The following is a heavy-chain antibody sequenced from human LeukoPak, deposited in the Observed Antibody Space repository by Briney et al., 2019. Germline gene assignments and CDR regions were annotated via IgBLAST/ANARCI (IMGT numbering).Heavy chain of an antibody. J-gene: IGHJ4*02. CDR1: GFTVSSNY. CDR3: ARSLAVAGEDS. Sequence: GGSLRLSCAASGFTVSSNYMSWVRQAPGKGLEWVSVIYSGGSTYYADSVKGRFTISRDNSKNTLYLQMNSLRAEDTAVYYCARSLAVAGEDSWGQGTLVTVSS. D-gene: IGHD6-19*01. V-gene: IGHV3-66*02. CDR2: IYSGGST.